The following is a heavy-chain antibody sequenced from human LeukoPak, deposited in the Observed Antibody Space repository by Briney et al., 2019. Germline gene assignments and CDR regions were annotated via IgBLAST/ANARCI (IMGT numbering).Heavy chain of an antibody. CDR1: GYTFTDYY. CDR2: VDPEDGET. V-gene: IGHV1-69-2*01. Sequence: ATVNISCKASGYTFTDYYMHWVQQAPGKGLERMGRVDPEDGETIYAEKFQGRVTITADTSTDTAYMELSSLRSEDTAVYYCATVNRRGRWLRFLGHYYYMDVWGKGTTVTVSS. CDR3: ATVNRRGRWLRFLGHYYYMDV. D-gene: IGHD3-3*01. J-gene: IGHJ6*03.